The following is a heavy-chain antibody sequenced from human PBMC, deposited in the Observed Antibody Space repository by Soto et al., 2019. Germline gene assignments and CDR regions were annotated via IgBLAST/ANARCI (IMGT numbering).Heavy chain of an antibody. Sequence: ASVKVSCKASGYTFTNYYMHWVRQAPGQGLEWMGWMNPRSGGTKYAQAFQDRVTMTRDASISTAYMGVTSLRHGDTAVYFCARSDDSTSYPLDLWGPGTLVTVSS. CDR2: MNPRSGGT. D-gene: IGHD4-4*01. V-gene: IGHV1-2*02. J-gene: IGHJ5*02. CDR3: ARSDDSTSYPLDL. CDR1: GYTFTNYY.